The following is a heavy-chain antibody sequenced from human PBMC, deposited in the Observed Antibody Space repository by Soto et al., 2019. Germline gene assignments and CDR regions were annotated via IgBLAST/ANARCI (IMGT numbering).Heavy chain of an antibody. V-gene: IGHV4-61*01. J-gene: IGHJ5*02. CDR2: IYYSGST. D-gene: IGHD4-17*01. CDR1: GGSVSSGSYY. Sequence: KTSETLSLTCTVSGGSVSSGSYYWSWIRQPPGKGLEWIGYIYYSGSTNYNPSLKSRVTISVDTSKNQFSLKLSSVTAADTAVYYCAVDYGEYDFDTWRPGTQVTVXS. CDR3: AVDYGEYDFDT.